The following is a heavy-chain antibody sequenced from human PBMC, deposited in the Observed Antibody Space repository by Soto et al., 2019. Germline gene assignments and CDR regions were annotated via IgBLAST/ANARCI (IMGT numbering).Heavy chain of an antibody. Sequence: EVQLVESGGGLVQPGGSLRLSCAASGFSFSNYWMTWVLQAPGKGLEWVANIKQDGSEKYYVDSVKGRFTVSRDNAKNSLSLQMNSLRAEDTAVYYCVRGMDVWGQGTTVTVSS. CDR3: VRGMDV. J-gene: IGHJ6*02. CDR2: IKQDGSEK. V-gene: IGHV3-7*04. CDR1: GFSFSNYW.